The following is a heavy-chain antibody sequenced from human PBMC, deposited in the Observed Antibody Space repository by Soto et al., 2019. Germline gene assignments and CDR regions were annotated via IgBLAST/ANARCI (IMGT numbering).Heavy chain of an antibody. CDR3: ARPAAAPGIDLWFDP. Sequence: QLQLQESGPGLVKPSETLSLTCNVSGGSISSSRSYWAWFRQPPGKELEWIANIFYAGNTYYNPSLKSRVTESVYTSKNQLSLKLDSVTAADTAVYYCARPAAAPGIDLWFDPWGQGTLVPVSS. CDR1: GGSISSSRSY. D-gene: IGHD6-13*01. V-gene: IGHV4-39*01. J-gene: IGHJ5*02. CDR2: IFYAGNT.